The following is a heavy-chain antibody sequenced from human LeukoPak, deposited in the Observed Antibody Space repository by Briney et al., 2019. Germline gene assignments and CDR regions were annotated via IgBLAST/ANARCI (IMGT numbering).Heavy chain of an antibody. CDR2: ISAYNGNT. CDR1: GYTFTSYG. CDR3: AREALGFWSGPNYYYYGMDV. J-gene: IGHJ6*02. D-gene: IGHD3-3*01. V-gene: IGHV1-18*01. Sequence: ASVTVSCKASGYTFTSYGISWVRQAPGQGLEWMGWISAYNGNTNYAQKLQGRVTMTTDTSTSTAYMELRSLRSDDTAVYYCAREALGFWSGPNYYYYGMDVWGQGTTVTVSS.